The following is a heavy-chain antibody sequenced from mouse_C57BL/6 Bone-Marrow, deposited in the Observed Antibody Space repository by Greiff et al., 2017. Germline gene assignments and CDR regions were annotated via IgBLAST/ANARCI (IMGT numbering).Heavy chain of an antibody. D-gene: IGHD1-1*01. Sequence: QVQLQQSGAELVMPGASVKLSCKASGYTFTSYWMHWVKQRPGQGLEWIGEIDPSDSYTNYNQKFKGKSTLTVDKSSSTAYMQLSSLTSEDSAVYDCAGSYYYGSSYWFAYWGQGTLVTVSA. CDR2: IDPSDSYT. J-gene: IGHJ3*01. CDR3: AGSYYYGSSYWFAY. V-gene: IGHV1-69*01. CDR1: GYTFTSYW.